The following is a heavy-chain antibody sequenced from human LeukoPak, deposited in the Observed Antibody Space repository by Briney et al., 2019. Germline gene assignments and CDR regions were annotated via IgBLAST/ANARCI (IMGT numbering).Heavy chain of an antibody. V-gene: IGHV1-69*05. CDR2: TIPIFGTA. J-gene: IGHJ3*02. CDR1: GGTFSSYA. D-gene: IGHD6-13*01. Sequence: ASVKVSCKDSGGTFSSYAISWVRQAPGQGLEWMGGTIPIFGTANYAQKFQGRVTITTDESTSTAYMELSSLRSEDTAVYYCARSARIAAAGRAFDIWGQGTMVTVSS. CDR3: ARSARIAAAGRAFDI.